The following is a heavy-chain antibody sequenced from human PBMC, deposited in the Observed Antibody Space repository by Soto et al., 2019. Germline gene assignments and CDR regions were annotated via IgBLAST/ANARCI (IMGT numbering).Heavy chain of an antibody. D-gene: IGHD2-8*01. V-gene: IGHV3-21*01. CDR2: ISSSSSYI. CDR3: ARLMTSGMDV. Sequence: EVQLVESGGGLVKPGGSLRLSCAASGFTFSSYSMNWVRQAPGKGLEWVSSISSSSSYIYYADSVKGRFTISRDNAKNSLYMQMNSLRAEDTAVYYCARLMTSGMDVWGQGTTVTVSS. J-gene: IGHJ6*02. CDR1: GFTFSSYS.